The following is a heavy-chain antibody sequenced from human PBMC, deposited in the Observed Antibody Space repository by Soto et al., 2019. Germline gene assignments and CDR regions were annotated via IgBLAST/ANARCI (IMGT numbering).Heavy chain of an antibody. CDR1: GYTFSSFD. J-gene: IGHJ4*02. CDR2: ISGSGGGT. CDR3: AYRTGFDY. Sequence: EVQLWESGGGLVQPGGSLRLSCAVSGYTFSSFDMSWVRQAPGKGLEWVSTISGSGGGTNYADSVKGRFTISRDISTYWVYLQMNSLRAEDTAVYYCAYRTGFDYWGQGALVTVSS. D-gene: IGHD3-16*02. V-gene: IGHV3-23*01.